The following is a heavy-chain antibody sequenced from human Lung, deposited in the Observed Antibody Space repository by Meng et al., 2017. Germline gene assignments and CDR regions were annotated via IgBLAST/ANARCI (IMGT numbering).Heavy chain of an antibody. Sequence: QITLKESGPALVKPTQTLKLTCTLSGSSLSTSGVAVGWIRQPPGKALEWLALIYWDDEKRYSPSLKSRLTITKDTSKNHVVLTMTNMDPVDTATYYCAHSWGSGYYFGPLDYWGQGTLVTVSS. CDR2: IYWDDEK. D-gene: IGHD3-22*01. CDR1: GSSLSTSGVA. V-gene: IGHV2-5*02. J-gene: IGHJ4*02. CDR3: AHSWGSGYYFGPLDY.